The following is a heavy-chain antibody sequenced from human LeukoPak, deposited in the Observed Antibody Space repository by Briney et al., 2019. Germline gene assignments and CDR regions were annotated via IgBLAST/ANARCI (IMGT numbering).Heavy chain of an antibody. CDR2: IYSGGST. V-gene: IGHV3-53*01. D-gene: IGHD3-10*01. Sequence: GGSLRLSCAASGFTVSSNYMSWVRQAPGKGLEWVSVIYSGGSTYYADSVKGRFTISRDNSKNTLYLQMNSLRAEDTAVYYCARDRGSDAFDIWGQGTMVTVSS. J-gene: IGHJ3*02. CDR3: ARDRGSDAFDI. CDR1: GFTVSSNY.